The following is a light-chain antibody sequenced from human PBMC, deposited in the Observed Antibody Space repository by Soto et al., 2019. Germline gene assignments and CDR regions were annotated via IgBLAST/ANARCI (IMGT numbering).Light chain of an antibody. V-gene: IGKV3-20*01. CDR3: QQYGRSWT. CDR1: QNIFSNY. Sequence: EIVLTQSPDTVSVSPGERVTLSCRASQNIFSNYLAWYQQKPGQAPRLLIYGASTRATGIADRFSGGGSGTDFTLTISRLEPEDFAVYHCQQYGRSWTFGQGIKVDIK. J-gene: IGKJ1*01. CDR2: GAS.